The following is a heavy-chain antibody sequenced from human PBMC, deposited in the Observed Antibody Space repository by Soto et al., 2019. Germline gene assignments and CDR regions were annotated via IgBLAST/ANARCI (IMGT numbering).Heavy chain of an antibody. J-gene: IGHJ4*02. CDR1: GFTFSSYS. CDR3: ARGRTGRGGWSSTTCYAFDH. D-gene: IGHD2-2*01. CDR2: ISSGGSTV. Sequence: EVQLVESGGGLVQPGGSLRLSCAASGFTFSSYSMNWVRQAPGKGLEWVSDISSGGSTVYYADSVKGRFTISRDNAKNSEYPQMDSLRVEDTAVYYCARGRTGRGGWSSTTCYAFDHWGEGTLVTVSS. V-gene: IGHV3-48*01.